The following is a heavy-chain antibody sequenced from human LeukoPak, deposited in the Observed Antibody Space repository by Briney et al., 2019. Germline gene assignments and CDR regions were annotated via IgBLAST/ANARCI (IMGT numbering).Heavy chain of an antibody. CDR3: ANERVADYYGSGSYNAFDI. CDR1: GFTFSSYA. J-gene: IGHJ3*02. CDR2: ISGSGGST. D-gene: IGHD3-10*01. Sequence: GGSLRLSCAASGFTFSSYAMSWVRQAPGKGLEWVSAISGSGGSTYYADSVKGRFTISRDNAKNSLYLQMNSLRAEDTAVYYCANERVADYYGSGSYNAFDIWGQGTMVTVSS. V-gene: IGHV3-23*01.